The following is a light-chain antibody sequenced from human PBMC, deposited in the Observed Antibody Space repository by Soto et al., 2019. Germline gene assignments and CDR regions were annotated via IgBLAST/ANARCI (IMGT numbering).Light chain of an antibody. V-gene: IGKV1-17*01. CDR2: AAS. Sequence: DIPMTQSPSSLSASVGDRVTITCRASQDIRNDLDWYQQKPGKAPKRLIYAASSLQSGVPSRFSGSGSGTEFTLTINSLQPEDFATYYCLQHRSYPRTFGQGTKVEIK. CDR1: QDIRND. CDR3: LQHRSYPRT. J-gene: IGKJ1*01.